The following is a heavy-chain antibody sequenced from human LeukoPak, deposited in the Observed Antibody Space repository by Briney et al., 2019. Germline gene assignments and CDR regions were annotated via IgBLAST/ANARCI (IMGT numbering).Heavy chain of an antibody. CDR3: ARERGGGSGSSHYYYYYGMDV. Sequence: SVTVPCKASGGTFSSYAISWVRQTPGQGLEWMGGIIPIFGTANYAQKFQGRVTITADESTSTAYMELSSLRSEDTAVYYCARERGGGSGSSHYYYYYGMDVWGKGTTVTVSS. J-gene: IGHJ6*04. D-gene: IGHD3-10*01. V-gene: IGHV1-69*01. CDR2: IIPIFGTA. CDR1: GGTFSSYA.